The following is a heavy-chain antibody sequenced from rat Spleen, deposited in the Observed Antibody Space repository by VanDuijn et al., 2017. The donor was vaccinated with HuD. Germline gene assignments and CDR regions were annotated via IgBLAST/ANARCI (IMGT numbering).Heavy chain of an antibody. CDR2: IWSGGNT. D-gene: IGHD1-1*01. V-gene: IGHV2S13*01. CDR1: GFSLTSYH. Sequence: QVQLKESGPGLMQPSQTLSLTCIVSGFSLTSYHVHWVRQSPGKGLEWMAVIWSGGNTDYNSALKSRLSISRDTSKSQVFLKVNSLKTEDTGIYYCTRNLRSGDPSYYWYFDFWGPGTMVTVSS. CDR3: TRNLRSGDPSYYWYFDF. J-gene: IGHJ1*01.